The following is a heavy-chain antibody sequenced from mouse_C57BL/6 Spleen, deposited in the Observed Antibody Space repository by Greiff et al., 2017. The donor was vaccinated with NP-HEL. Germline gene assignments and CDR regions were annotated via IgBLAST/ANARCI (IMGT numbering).Heavy chain of an antibody. CDR1: GYAFSSSW. CDR2: IYPGDGDT. V-gene: IGHV1-82*01. J-gene: IGHJ4*01. CDR3: ARDYENAMDY. Sequence: VQLQQSGPELVKPGASVKISCKASGYAFSSSWMNWVKQRPGKGLEWIGRIYPGDGDTNYNGKFKGKATLTADKSSSTAYMQLSSLTSEDSAVYFCARDYENAMDYWGQGTSVTVSS. D-gene: IGHD2-4*01.